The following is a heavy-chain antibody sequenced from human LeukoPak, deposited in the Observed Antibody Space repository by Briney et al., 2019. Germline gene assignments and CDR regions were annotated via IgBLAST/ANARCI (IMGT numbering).Heavy chain of an antibody. CDR2: IYTSGST. CDR3: GSIEARIAARPAGWFDS. D-gene: IGHD6-6*01. CDR1: GGSISSGSYY. Sequence: PSQALSLTCTVSGGSISSGSYYWSWIRQPAGKGLEWIGRIYTSGSTNYNPSLKSRVTISVDTSKNQFSLKLSSLTAADTAVYYCGSIEARIAARPAGWFDSWGQGTLVTVSS. V-gene: IGHV4-61*02. J-gene: IGHJ5*01.